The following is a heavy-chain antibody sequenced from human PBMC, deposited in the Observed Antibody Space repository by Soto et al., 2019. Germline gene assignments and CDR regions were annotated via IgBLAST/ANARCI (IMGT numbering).Heavy chain of an antibody. CDR3: ARDRGDSGRPYYLDS. CDR2: ISSDGSRT. V-gene: IGHV3-74*01. J-gene: IGHJ4*02. D-gene: IGHD6-19*01. Sequence: EVQLVESGGGLLQPGGSLRLSCAASGFTFSGYWMHWVRQAPGKGLVWVSRISSDGSRTTYADSVKGRFTISRDNAKNTLLLQINNLRADDTAVYYCARDRGDSGRPYYLDSWGQGTLVTVSS. CDR1: GFTFSGYW.